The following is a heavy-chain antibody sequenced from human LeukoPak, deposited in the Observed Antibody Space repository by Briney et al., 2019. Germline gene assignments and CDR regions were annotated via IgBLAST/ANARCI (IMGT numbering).Heavy chain of an antibody. J-gene: IGHJ4*02. V-gene: IGHV3-30*02. D-gene: IGHD5-24*01. Sequence: GGSLRLSCAASGFTFSRNGMHWVRQAPGKGLEWAAFIPYDGSNKYYADSVKGRFTISRDNSKNTLYLQMNSLRSEDTAVYYCAKSVKDASDFDSWGQGTLVTVSS. CDR3: AKSVKDASDFDS. CDR2: IPYDGSNK. CDR1: GFTFSRNG.